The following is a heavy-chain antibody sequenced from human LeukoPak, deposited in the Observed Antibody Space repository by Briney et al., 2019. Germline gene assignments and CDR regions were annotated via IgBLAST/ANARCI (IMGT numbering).Heavy chain of an antibody. Sequence: PGGSLRLSCAASGFTFSNFAMHWVRQAPGKGLEWVAVISYDGDNEYYADSVKGQFTTSRDNSKDRLYLQMNSLRPEDTAMYYCARVRGGRSWYYYGMDVWGRGTTVTVSS. D-gene: IGHD3-16*01. CDR2: ISYDGDNE. CDR3: ARVRGGRSWYYYGMDV. V-gene: IGHV3-30-3*01. CDR1: GFTFSNFA. J-gene: IGHJ6*02.